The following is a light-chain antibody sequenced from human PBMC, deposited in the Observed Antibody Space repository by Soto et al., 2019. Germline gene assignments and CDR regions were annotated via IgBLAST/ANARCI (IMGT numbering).Light chain of an antibody. Sequence: EIVMTQSPISLSATPGQPASISCKSSQSLLHSNGKTYLYWYVQKSGQPPKLLIYEVSSRFSGVSERFSGSGAGTDFTLKISRVEAEDVGVYYCMQTIQVPSIAFGQGTRLEIK. CDR3: MQTIQVPSIA. CDR1: QSLLHSNGKTY. V-gene: IGKV2D-29*01. CDR2: EVS. J-gene: IGKJ5*01.